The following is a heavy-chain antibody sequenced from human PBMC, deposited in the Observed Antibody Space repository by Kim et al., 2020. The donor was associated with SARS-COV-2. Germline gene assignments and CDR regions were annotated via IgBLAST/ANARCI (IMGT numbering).Heavy chain of an antibody. Sequence: ASVKVSCKVSGYTLTELSMHWVRQAPGKGLEWMGGFDPEDGETIYAQKFQGRVTMTEDSSTDTAYMELSSLRSEDTAVYYCAISTAMVTGGWFDPWGQGTLVTVSS. CDR3: AISTAMVTGGWFDP. D-gene: IGHD5-18*01. CDR1: GYTLTELS. V-gene: IGHV1-24*01. CDR2: FDPEDGET. J-gene: IGHJ5*02.